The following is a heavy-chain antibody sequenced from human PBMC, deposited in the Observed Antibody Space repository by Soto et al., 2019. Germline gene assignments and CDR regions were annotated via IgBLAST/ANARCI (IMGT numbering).Heavy chain of an antibody. Sequence: PSETLSRTCAVSGGSISSGDYSWNWIRQPPGKGLEWIGYIYGGSTYYNPSLQSRVTMSVDRSRNQFSLKLNSVTAADTAVYYCARVRREYDTSGPVDYWGQGTLVTVSS. D-gene: IGHD3-9*01. J-gene: IGHJ4*02. V-gene: IGHV4-30-2*01. CDR1: GGSISSGDYS. CDR3: ARVRREYDTSGPVDY. CDR2: IYGGST.